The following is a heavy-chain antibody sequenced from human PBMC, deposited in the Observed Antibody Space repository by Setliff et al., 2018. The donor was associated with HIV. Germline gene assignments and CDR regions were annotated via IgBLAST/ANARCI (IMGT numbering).Heavy chain of an antibody. CDR2: IIPILGIA. CDR1: GGTFGIYG. J-gene: IGHJ3*02. Sequence: SVKVSCKASGGTFGIYGISWVRQAPGQGLEWMGGIIPILGIANYARKFQGRVTITADKSTSTAYMELSSLRSEDTAVYYCAREPRGSSSWHHNDAFDIWGQGTMVTVSS. V-gene: IGHV1-69*10. CDR3: AREPRGSSSWHHNDAFDI. D-gene: IGHD6-13*01.